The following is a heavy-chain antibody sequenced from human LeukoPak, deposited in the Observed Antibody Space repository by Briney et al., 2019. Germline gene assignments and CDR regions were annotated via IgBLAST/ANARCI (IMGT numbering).Heavy chain of an antibody. CDR2: IIPIFGTA. CDR1: GGTFSSYA. D-gene: IGHD4-11*01. V-gene: IGHV1-69*05. Sequence: ASVKVSXKASGGTFSSYAISWVRQAPGQGLEWMGRIIPIFGTANYAQKFQGRVTITTDESTSTAYMELSSLRSEDTAVYYCARGPYDYSNYDYWGQGTLVTVSS. J-gene: IGHJ4*02. CDR3: ARGPYDYSNYDY.